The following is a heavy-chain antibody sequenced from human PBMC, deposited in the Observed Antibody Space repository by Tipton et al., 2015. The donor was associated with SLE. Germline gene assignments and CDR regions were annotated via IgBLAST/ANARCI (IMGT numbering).Heavy chain of an antibody. V-gene: IGHV3-21*01. Sequence: SLRLSCAASGFTFSSYSMNWVRQAPGKGLEWVSSISSSSSYIYYADSVKGRFTISRDNAKNSLYLQMNSLRAEDTAVYYCAGYYGSGSGFDYWGQGTLVTVSS. CDR1: GFTFSSYS. CDR2: ISSSSSYI. CDR3: AGYYGSGSGFDY. J-gene: IGHJ4*02. D-gene: IGHD3-10*01.